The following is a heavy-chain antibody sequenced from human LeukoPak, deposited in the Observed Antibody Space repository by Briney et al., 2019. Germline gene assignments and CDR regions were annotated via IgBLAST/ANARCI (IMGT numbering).Heavy chain of an antibody. D-gene: IGHD6-19*01. J-gene: IGHJ4*02. CDR1: GYSFNDKY. CDR3: ARADSSGWHSLADY. V-gene: IGHV1-69*13. Sequence: SVKVSCKASGYSFNDKYLHWVRQAPGQGLEWMGGIIPIFGTANYAQKFQGRVTITADESTSTAYMELSSLRSEDTAVYYCARADSSGWHSLADYWGQGTLVTVSS. CDR2: IIPIFGTA.